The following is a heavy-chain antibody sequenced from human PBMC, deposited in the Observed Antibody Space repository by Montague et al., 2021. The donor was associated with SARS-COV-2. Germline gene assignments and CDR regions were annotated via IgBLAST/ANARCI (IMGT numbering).Heavy chain of an antibody. J-gene: IGHJ3*02. CDR2: ISGSGRST. V-gene: IGHV3-23*01. Sequence: SLRLSCAASGFTFSKYAMSWVRQAPGKGLEWVSAISGSGRSTYYADSVKGRFTISRDNSKNTLYLQMNSLGAEDTAVYYCAKDRLALLCFRERYDAFDIWGQGTMVTVSS. CDR3: AKDRLALLCFRERYDAFDI. CDR1: GFTFSKYA. D-gene: IGHD3-10*01.